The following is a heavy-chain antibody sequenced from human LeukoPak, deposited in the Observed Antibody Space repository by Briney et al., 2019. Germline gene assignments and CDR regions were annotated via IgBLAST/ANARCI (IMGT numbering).Heavy chain of an antibody. V-gene: IGHV4-59*06. CDR3: ARAMRGYCSGGSCPTRFDY. Sequence: ASETLSLTCTVSGGSISSYYWSWIRQHPGKGLEWIGYIYYSGSTYYNPSLKSRVTISVDTSKNQFSLKLSSVTAADTAVYYCARAMRGYCSGGSCPTRFDYWGQGTLVTVSS. J-gene: IGHJ4*02. D-gene: IGHD2-15*01. CDR1: GGSISSYY. CDR2: IYYSGST.